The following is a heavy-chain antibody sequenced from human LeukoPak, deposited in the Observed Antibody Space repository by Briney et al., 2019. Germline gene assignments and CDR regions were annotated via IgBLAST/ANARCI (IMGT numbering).Heavy chain of an antibody. CDR1: GYTFTSYY. D-gene: IGHD3-10*01. CDR2: INPNSGGT. V-gene: IGHV1-2*02. Sequence: ASVKVSCKASGYTFTSYYMHWVRQAPGQGLEWMGWINPNSGGTNYAQKFQGRVTMTRDTSISTAYMELSSLRSEDTAVYYCARVAPNYYGSVNWFDPWGQGTLVTVSS. J-gene: IGHJ5*02. CDR3: ARVAPNYYGSVNWFDP.